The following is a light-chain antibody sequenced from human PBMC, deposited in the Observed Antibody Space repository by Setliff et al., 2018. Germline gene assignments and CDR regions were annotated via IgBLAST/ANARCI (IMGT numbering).Light chain of an antibody. CDR3: SSYSGTSNTFV. Sequence: QSALTQPASVSGSPGQSITIYCTGAISDYVSWYQQHAGGAPKLMIFDVIYRPSEVSSRFSGSKSGDTASLTISGLQAEDEADYYCSSYSGTSNTFVYGTGTKVTVL. CDR2: DVI. V-gene: IGLV2-14*03. J-gene: IGLJ1*01. CDR1: ISDY.